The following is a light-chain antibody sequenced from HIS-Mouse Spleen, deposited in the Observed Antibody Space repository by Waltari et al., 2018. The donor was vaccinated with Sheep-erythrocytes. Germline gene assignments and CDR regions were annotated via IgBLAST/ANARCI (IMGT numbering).Light chain of an antibody. CDR3: QAWDSSTAV. CDR2: QDS. CDR1: KLGDKY. J-gene: IGLJ2*01. Sequence: SYELTQPPSVSVSPGQTASITCSGDKLGDKYACWYQQKPGQSPVRVIYQDSKWPSGIPERFSGSNTGNAAALTMSGTQAMDEADYYCQAWDSSTAVFGGGTKLTVL. V-gene: IGLV3-1*01.